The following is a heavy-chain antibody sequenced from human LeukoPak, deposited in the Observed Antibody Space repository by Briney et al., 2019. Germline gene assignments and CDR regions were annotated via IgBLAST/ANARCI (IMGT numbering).Heavy chain of an antibody. D-gene: IGHD3-16*02. Sequence: GGSLRLSCVGSGFTLSSYAMTWVRHGPGKGLEWVSGISGDSVRTYYADSVKGRFTISRDNSKNTLYLQLKSLRAEDTAVYYCSKDPHARIVSAVLQWGQGSLVTVSS. CDR3: SKDPHARIVSAVLQ. J-gene: IGHJ4*02. CDR1: GFTLSSYA. V-gene: IGHV3-23*01. CDR2: ISGDSVRT.